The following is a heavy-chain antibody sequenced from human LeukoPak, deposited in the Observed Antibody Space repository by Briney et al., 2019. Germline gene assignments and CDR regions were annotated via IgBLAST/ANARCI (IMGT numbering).Heavy chain of an antibody. V-gene: IGHV4-39*02. CDR1: GGSMTSSVYY. CDR3: ARDGWGSLFYYGMDV. Sequence: SSETLSLTCTVSGGSMTSSVYYWGRIRQPPGKGLERIESIYYNGNTYYNPSLKSHLPISEDTSKKGFSLRLRSVTAADSGFYYCARDGWGSLFYYGMDVWGQGTTVTVSS. J-gene: IGHJ6*02. D-gene: IGHD3-10*01. CDR2: IYYNGNT.